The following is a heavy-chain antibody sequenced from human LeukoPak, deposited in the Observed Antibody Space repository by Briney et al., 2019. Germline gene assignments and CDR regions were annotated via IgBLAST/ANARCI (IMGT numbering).Heavy chain of an antibody. D-gene: IGHD3-9*01. CDR1: GFTFSSYG. CDR2: IWYDGSNK. V-gene: IGHV3-33*06. Sequence: GRSLRLSCAASGFTFSSYGMHWVRQAPGKGLEWVAVIWYDGSNKYYADSVKGRFTISRDNSKNTLYLQMNSLRAEDTAVYYCAKGTLRYFDWLLPFDYWGQGTLVTVSS. CDR3: AKGTLRYFDWLLPFDY. J-gene: IGHJ4*02.